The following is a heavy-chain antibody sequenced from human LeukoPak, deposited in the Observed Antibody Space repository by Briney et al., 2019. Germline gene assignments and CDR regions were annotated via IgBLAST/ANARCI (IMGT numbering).Heavy chain of an antibody. CDR2: ISRNGIYI. J-gene: IGHJ5*02. V-gene: IGHV3-21*01. CDR1: GFTFNNYT. D-gene: IGHD2-15*01. Sequence: GGSLRLSCAASGFTFNNYTMHWVRQAPGKGLAWVSSISRNGIYIKYVDSVKGRFTVSRDSAKNSLYLQMNSLRAEDTAVYYCARDGLPATVANWFDPWGQGTLVTVSS. CDR3: ARDGLPATVANWFDP.